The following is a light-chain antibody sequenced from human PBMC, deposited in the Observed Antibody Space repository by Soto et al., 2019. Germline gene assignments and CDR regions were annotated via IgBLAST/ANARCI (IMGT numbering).Light chain of an antibody. V-gene: IGKV1-5*03. CDR3: QHYNSYSEA. J-gene: IGKJ1*01. CDR2: KAS. Sequence: DIHMTHSPSTLSASVIYRVTMTCRASQSISTWLAWLQQKPGKAPKLLIYKASTLKSGVPSRFSGSGSGTEFTLTISSLQPDDFATYYCQHYNSYSEAFGQGTKVDIK. CDR1: QSISTW.